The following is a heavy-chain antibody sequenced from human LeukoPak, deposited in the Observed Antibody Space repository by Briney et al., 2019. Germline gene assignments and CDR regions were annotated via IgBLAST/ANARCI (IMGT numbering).Heavy chain of an antibody. CDR3: ARGSGSYYDY. CDR1: GFTVSSNY. CDR2: IYSGDSA. Sequence: GGSLRLSCAGSGFTVSSNYMSWVRQAPGKGLEWVSAIYSGDSAYYADSVKGRFTISRDNAKSTLYLQMDSLRADDTAVYYCARGSGSYYDYWGQGSLVTVSS. J-gene: IGHJ4*02. D-gene: IGHD1-26*01. V-gene: IGHV3-53*01.